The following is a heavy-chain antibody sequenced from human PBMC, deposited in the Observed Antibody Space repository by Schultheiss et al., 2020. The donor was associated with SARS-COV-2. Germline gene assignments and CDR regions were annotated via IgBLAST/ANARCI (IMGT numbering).Heavy chain of an antibody. CDR3: ARDKGATIAFDI. CDR1: GFTFSSYA. J-gene: IGHJ3*02. V-gene: IGHV3-30*01. CDR2: ISYDGSNK. Sequence: GGSLRLSCAASGFTFSSYAMHWVRQAPGKGLEWVAVISYDGSNKYYADSVKGRFTISRDNSKNTLYLQMNSLRAEDTAVYYCARDKGATIAFDIWGQGTMVTVSS. D-gene: IGHD1-26*01.